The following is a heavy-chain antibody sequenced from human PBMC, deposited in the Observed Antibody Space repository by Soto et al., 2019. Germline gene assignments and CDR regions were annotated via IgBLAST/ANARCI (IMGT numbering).Heavy chain of an antibody. CDR3: ASPGYSSGWSVDY. CDR1: GFTFSSYG. J-gene: IGHJ4*02. V-gene: IGHV3-30*03. Sequence: VQLLESGGGLVQPGGSLRLSCAASGFTFSSYGMHWVRQAPGKGLEWVAVISYDGSNKYYADSVKGRFTISRDNSKNTLYLQMNSLRAEDTAVYYCASPGYSSGWSVDYWGQGTLVTVSS. CDR2: ISYDGSNK. D-gene: IGHD6-19*01.